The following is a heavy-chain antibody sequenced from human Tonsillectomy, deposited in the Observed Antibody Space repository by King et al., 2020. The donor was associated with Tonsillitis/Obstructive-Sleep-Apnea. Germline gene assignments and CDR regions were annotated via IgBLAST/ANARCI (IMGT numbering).Heavy chain of an antibody. Sequence: VQLQQWGAGLLKPSETLSITCAVYGGSFSGYYWSWIRQPPGKGLEWIGEINHRGSTNYNPSLKSRVTVSVDTSKNQFPLKMTSVTAADTAVYYCASRAVNWFDPWGQGTLVTVSS. D-gene: IGHD6-19*01. V-gene: IGHV4-34*01. CDR1: GGSFSGYY. CDR2: INHRGST. CDR3: ASRAVNWFDP. J-gene: IGHJ5*02.